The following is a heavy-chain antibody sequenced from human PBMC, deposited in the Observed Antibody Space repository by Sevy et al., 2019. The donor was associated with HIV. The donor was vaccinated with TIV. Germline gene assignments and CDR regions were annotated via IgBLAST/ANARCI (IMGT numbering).Heavy chain of an antibody. Sequence: SQTLSLTCAISGDSVSSNSAAWNWIRQSPSRGLEWLGRTYYRSKWYNDYAVSVKSRITNNPDTSKNQFSLQLNSVTPEDTAVYYCARGTYYYDSSGYEDAFDIWGQGTMVTVSS. CDR3: ARGTYYYDSSGYEDAFDI. D-gene: IGHD3-22*01. CDR2: TYYRSKWYN. J-gene: IGHJ3*02. V-gene: IGHV6-1*01. CDR1: GDSVSSNSAA.